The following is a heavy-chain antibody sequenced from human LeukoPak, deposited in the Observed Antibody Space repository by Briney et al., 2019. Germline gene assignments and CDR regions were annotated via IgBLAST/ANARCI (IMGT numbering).Heavy chain of an antibody. V-gene: IGHV3-48*03. D-gene: IGHD6-13*01. CDR2: ISSSGSTI. Sequence: GSLRLSSSASRFTFINYEMKWVRRAPGKGVGGVSYISSSGSTIYYADSVKGRFTISRDNAKNSLYLQMNSLRAEDTAVYYCARDRLGTWYYFDYWGQGTLVTVSS. CDR1: RFTFINYE. J-gene: IGHJ4*02. CDR3: ARDRLGTWYYFDY.